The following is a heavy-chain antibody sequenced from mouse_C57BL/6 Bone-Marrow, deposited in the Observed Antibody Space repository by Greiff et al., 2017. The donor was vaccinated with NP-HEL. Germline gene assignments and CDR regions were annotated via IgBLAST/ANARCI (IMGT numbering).Heavy chain of an antibody. CDR1: GYPFSEYE. J-gene: IGHJ3*01. D-gene: IGHD2-3*01. CDR3: TTHDGYYCWFAY. V-gene: IGHV1-15*01. Sequence: VQLQQSGAELVGPGASVALSCKASGYPFSEYEMPWVKATPVHGLEWIGAIDPETGGTAYNQKFKGKAILTADKSSSTAYMELRSLTSEDSAVYYCTTHDGYYCWFAYWGQGTLVTVSA. CDR2: IDPETGGT.